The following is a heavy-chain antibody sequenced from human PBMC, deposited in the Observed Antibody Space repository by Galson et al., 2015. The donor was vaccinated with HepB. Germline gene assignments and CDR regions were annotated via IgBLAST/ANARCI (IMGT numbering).Heavy chain of an antibody. CDR3: ARDYPGADKWFREATGLFDY. Sequence: SVKVSCKASGYTFTSYGISWVRQAPGQGLEWMGWISAYNGNTNYAQKLQGRVTMTTDTSTSTAYMELRSLRSDDTAVYYCARDYPGADKWFREATGLFDYWGQGTLVTVSS. CDR1: GYTFTSYG. CDR2: ISAYNGNT. D-gene: IGHD3-10*01. J-gene: IGHJ4*02. V-gene: IGHV1-18*01.